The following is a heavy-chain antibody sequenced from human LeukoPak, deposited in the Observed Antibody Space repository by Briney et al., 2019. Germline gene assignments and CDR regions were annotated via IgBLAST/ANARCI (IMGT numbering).Heavy chain of an antibody. V-gene: IGHV3-23*01. J-gene: IGHJ5*02. CDR3: ARAPGYTSGWLNWFDP. Sequence: GASLRLSCAASEFTFSDYGMTWVRQAPGEGLEWVSAISSGGGYTYYADSVKGRFTISRDNSKNTLYLQMNSLRAGDTAVYYCARAPGYTSGWLNWFDPRGQGTLVTVSS. CDR2: ISSGGGYT. D-gene: IGHD6-19*01. CDR1: EFTFSDYG.